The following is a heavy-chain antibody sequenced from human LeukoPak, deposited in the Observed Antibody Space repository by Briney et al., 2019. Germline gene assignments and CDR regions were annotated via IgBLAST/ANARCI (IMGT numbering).Heavy chain of an antibody. CDR1: GFTFSSYA. Sequence: PGGSLRLSCAASGFTFSSYAMSWVRQAPGKGLEWVSGIRGSGGNTYYADSVKGRFTISRDNSKNTLYLQMNSLRAEDTAVYYCAKDDYGGNFDLVNTFDYWGQGTLVTVSS. V-gene: IGHV3-23*01. CDR2: IRGSGGNT. D-gene: IGHD4-23*01. CDR3: AKDDYGGNFDLVNTFDY. J-gene: IGHJ4*02.